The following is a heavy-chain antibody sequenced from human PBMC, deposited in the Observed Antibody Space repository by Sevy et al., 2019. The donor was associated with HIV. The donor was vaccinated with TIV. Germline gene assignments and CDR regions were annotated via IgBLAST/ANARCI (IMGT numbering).Heavy chain of an antibody. J-gene: IGHJ6*02. CDR3: ARGQVTTHSYYYGIDV. D-gene: IGHD4-17*01. CDR1: GYTFTSYD. V-gene: IGHV1-8*01. CDR2: MNPNSGNT. Sequence: ASVKVYCKASGYTFTSYDINWVRQATGQGLEWMGWMNPNSGNTGYAQKFQGRVTMTRNTSISTAYMELSSLRSEDTAVYYCARGQVTTHSYYYGIDVRGQGTTVTVSS.